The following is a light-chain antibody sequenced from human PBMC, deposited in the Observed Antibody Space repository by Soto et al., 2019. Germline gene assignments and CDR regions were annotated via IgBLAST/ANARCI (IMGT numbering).Light chain of an antibody. V-gene: IGLV2-14*01. CDR3: ISYTSSSTYAV. CDR1: SSDVGDYNY. J-gene: IGLJ2*01. CDR2: DVS. Sequence: QSALTQPASVSGSPGQSITISCTGTSSDVGDYNYVSWYQQHPGKAPKLMIYDVSNRPSGVSNRFSGSKSGNTASLTISGLQAEDEADYYCISYTSSSTYAVFGGGTKVTVL.